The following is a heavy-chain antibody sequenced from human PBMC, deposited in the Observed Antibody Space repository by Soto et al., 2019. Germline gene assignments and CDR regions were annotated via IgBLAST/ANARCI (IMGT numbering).Heavy chain of an antibody. CDR3: ARVGYCSGGSCYSGEYYGMDV. V-gene: IGHV5-51*01. Sequence: PGESLKISCKGSGYSFTSYWIGWVRQMPGKGLEWMGIIYPGDSDTRYSPSFQGQVTISADKSITTAYLQWSSLKASATAMYYCARVGYCSGGSCYSGEYYGMDVWGQGTTVTVSS. D-gene: IGHD2-15*01. J-gene: IGHJ6*02. CDR2: IYPGDSDT. CDR1: GYSFTSYW.